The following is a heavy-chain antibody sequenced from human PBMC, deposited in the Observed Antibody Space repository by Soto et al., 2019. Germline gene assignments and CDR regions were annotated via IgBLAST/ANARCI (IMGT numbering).Heavy chain of an antibody. CDR1: GFTFNSFT. Sequence: PGWSLRLSCAASGFTFNSFTMHLVRQAPGKGLEWVSSFGTRGDTYYADTVKGRFTISRDNAKNSVSLQMNSLRAEDTAVYFCAGEETAWPLDYGLEVWGKGTKVTVS. CDR3: AGEETAWPLDYGLEV. J-gene: IGHJ6*04. CDR2: FGTRGDT. D-gene: IGHD2-21*02. V-gene: IGHV3-21*01.